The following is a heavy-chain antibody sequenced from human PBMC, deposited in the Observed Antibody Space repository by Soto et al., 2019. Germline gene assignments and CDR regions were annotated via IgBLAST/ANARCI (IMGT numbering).Heavy chain of an antibody. CDR1: GFTFSSYG. CDR3: ARDGGYSYGYVYYYGMDV. Sequence: GGSLRLSCAASGFTFSSYGMHWVRQAPGKGLEWVAVIWYDGSNKYYADSVKGRFTISRDNSKNTLYLQMNSLRAEDTAVYYCARDGGYSYGYVYYYGMDVWGQGTTVTVSS. D-gene: IGHD5-18*01. V-gene: IGHV3-33*01. CDR2: IWYDGSNK. J-gene: IGHJ6*02.